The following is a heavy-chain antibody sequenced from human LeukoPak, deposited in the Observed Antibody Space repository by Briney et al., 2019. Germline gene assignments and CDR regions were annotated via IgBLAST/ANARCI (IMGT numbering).Heavy chain of an antibody. Sequence: SVKVSCKASGFTFTSSAVQWVRQARGQRLEWIGWIVVGSGNTNYAQKFQERVTITRDTSATTAYMELSSLRSEDTAVYYCATFSWLLFAFDIWGQGTMVTVSS. CDR3: ATFSWLLFAFDI. V-gene: IGHV1-58*01. D-gene: IGHD3-3*01. CDR1: GFTFTSSA. CDR2: IVVGSGNT. J-gene: IGHJ3*02.